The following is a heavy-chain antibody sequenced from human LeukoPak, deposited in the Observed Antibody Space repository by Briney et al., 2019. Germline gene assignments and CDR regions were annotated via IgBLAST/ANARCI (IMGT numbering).Heavy chain of an antibody. CDR1: GFIFSSYV. J-gene: IGHJ4*02. CDR2: ISGSGSTT. CDR3: AKDDSSGYQPIGVDY. V-gene: IGHV3-23*01. D-gene: IGHD3-22*01. Sequence: GGSLRLSFAASGFIFSSYVMNWVRQAPGKGLEWVSGISGSGSTTYYADSVKGRFTISRDNSKNTVYLQMNSLRAEDTAVYYCAKDDSSGYQPIGVDYWGQGTLVTVSS.